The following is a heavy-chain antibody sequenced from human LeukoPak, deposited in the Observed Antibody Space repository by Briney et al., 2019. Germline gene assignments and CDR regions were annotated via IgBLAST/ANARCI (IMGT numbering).Heavy chain of an antibody. J-gene: IGHJ5*02. CDR3: ARAKYQPFNWFDP. CDR2: IYHSGST. CDR1: GGSISSYY. Sequence: PSETLSLTCTVSGGSISSYYWSWIGQPPGKRLEWIGSIYHSGSTYYNPSLKSRVTISVDTSKNQFSLKLSSVTAADTAVYYCARAKYQPFNWFDPWGQGTLVTVSS. V-gene: IGHV4-59*08. D-gene: IGHD2-2*01.